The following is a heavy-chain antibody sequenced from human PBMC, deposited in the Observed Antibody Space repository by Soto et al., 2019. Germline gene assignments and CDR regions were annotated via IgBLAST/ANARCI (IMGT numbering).Heavy chain of an antibody. J-gene: IGHJ4*02. CDR3: TTNELGELLAWYFDH. Sequence: GGSLRLSCEVSGFTFRNAWMSWVRQAPGKGLEWVGRIKSKTDGGTTDYAPPVKGRFIISRDDSKNTLYLQMNSLRTEDTAVYYCTTNELGELLAWYFDHWGQGTLVTVSS. CDR1: GFTFRNAW. CDR2: IKSKTDGGTT. V-gene: IGHV3-15*01. D-gene: IGHD3-10*01.